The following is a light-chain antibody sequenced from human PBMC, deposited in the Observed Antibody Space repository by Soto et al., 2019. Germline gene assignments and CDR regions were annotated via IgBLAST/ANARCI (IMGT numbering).Light chain of an antibody. Sequence: QSALTQPASVSGSPGQSITISCTGTSSDVGGYNYVSWYQQHPGKAPKLLIYDVSNRPPGVSNRFSGSKSGNTASLTISGLQAEDEADYYCSSYTSSSLHVFGTGTKLTVL. V-gene: IGLV2-14*03. CDR3: SSYTSSSLHV. CDR1: SSDVGGYNY. J-gene: IGLJ1*01. CDR2: DVS.